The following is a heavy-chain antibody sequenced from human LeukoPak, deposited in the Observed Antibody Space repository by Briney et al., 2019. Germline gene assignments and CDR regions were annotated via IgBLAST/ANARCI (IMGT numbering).Heavy chain of an antibody. D-gene: IGHD1-1*01. CDR3: AREERNAFDI. V-gene: IGHV4-39*07. Sequence: SETLSLTCTVSGASISSSSYYWGWIRQPPGKGLEWIGSIYYSGSTYYNPSLKSRVTISVDTSKNQFSLKLSSVTAADTAVYYCAREERNAFDIWGQGTMVTVSS. CDR2: IYYSGST. J-gene: IGHJ3*02. CDR1: GASISSSSYY.